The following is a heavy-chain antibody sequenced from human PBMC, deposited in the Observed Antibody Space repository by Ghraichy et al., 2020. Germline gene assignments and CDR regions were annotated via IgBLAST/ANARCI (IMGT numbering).Heavy chain of an antibody. J-gene: IGHJ4*02. CDR3: AKDLVSTWNIYYRGLLVD. CDR2: ISGRGTNT. V-gene: IGHV3-23*01. D-gene: IGHD3-10*01. CDR1: GFIFSDYA. Sequence: GGSLRLSCMASGFIFSDYAMSWVRQAPGKGLEWVSGISGRGTNTYYADSVRGRFTISRDNSKNTVFLQLNTLRAEDTAIYYCAKDLVSTWNIYYRGLLVDWGQGTLVTVSS.